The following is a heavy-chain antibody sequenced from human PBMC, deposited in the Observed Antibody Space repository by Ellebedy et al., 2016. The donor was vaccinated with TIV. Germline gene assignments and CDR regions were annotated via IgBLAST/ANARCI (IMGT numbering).Heavy chain of an antibody. CDR2: ISYDGSNK. CDR1: GFTFSSYG. V-gene: IGHV3-30*18. CDR3: AKEKDFWSGYMDV. J-gene: IGHJ6*04. D-gene: IGHD3-3*01. Sequence: GGSLRLSXAASGFTFSSYGMHWVRQAPGKGLEWVAVISYDGSNKYYADSVKGRFTISRDNSKNTLYLQMNSLRAEDTAVYYCAKEKDFWSGYMDVWGKGTTVTVSS.